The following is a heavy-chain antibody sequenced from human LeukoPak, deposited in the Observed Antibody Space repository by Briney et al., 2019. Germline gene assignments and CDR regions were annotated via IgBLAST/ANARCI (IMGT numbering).Heavy chain of an antibody. CDR1: GGSINSGDYS. Sequence: SETLSLTCTVSGGSINSGDYSWTWIRQPPGKGLEWIGYIYYSGNTYYNPSLKSRVTISVDTSKNQFSLKLSSVTAADTAVYYCARGEGYSYGLDYWGQGTLVTVSS. CDR3: ARGEGYSYGLDY. V-gene: IGHV4-30-4*01. J-gene: IGHJ4*02. D-gene: IGHD5-18*01. CDR2: IYYSGNT.